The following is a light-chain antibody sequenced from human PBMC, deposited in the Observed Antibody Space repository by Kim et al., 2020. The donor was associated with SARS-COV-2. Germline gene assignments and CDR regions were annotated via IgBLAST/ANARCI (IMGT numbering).Light chain of an antibody. J-gene: IGKJ2*03. CDR2: AAS. CDR1: QSVSIN. Sequence: SPGDRATLSCRVSQSVSINLAWYQHKPGQALRLLIYAASSRAAGVPARFSGSGSGTDFTLTISSLQSEDSAVYYCQQYNIWPPDSFGQGTKVDIK. V-gene: IGKV3-15*01. CDR3: QQYNIWPPDS.